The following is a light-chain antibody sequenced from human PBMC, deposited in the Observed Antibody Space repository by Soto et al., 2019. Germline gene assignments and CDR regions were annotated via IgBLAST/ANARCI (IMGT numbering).Light chain of an antibody. J-gene: IGKJ1*01. CDR3: QQYNDWPRT. V-gene: IGKV3-15*01. CDR1: QSVSSN. Sequence: EIVLPQSPGTLSLSPGERATLSCRASQSVSSNLAWYQQKPGQAPRLLIYGASTRATDIPVRFSGSGSGTEFTLTISSLQSEDFAVYYCQQYNDWPRTFGQGTKVDIK. CDR2: GAS.